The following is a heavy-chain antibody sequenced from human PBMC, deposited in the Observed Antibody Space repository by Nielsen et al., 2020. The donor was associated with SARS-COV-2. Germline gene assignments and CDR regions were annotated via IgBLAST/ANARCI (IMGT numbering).Heavy chain of an antibody. V-gene: IGHV1-69*13. CDR1: GGTFSSYA. J-gene: IGHJ6*02. Sequence: SVKVSCKASGGTFSSYAISWVRQAPGQGLEWMGGIIPIFGTANYAQKFQGRVTITADESTSTAYMELSSLRSEDTALYYCAAAGTNYYYGMDVWGQGTTVTVSS. CDR3: AAAGTNYYYGMDV. D-gene: IGHD6-13*01. CDR2: IIPIFGTA.